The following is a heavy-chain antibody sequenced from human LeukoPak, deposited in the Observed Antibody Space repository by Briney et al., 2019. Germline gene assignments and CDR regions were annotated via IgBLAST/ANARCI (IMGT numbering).Heavy chain of an antibody. CDR3: AKDLPAGNYGYFDY. V-gene: IGHV3-23*01. Sequence: GGSLRLSCAASGFTFSSYAMSWVRQAPGKGLEWVSAISGSGGSTYYADSVNGRFAISRDNSKNTLYRQMNSLRAEDTAVYYCAKDLPAGNYGYFDYWGQGTLVTVSS. J-gene: IGHJ4*02. D-gene: IGHD3-10*01. CDR1: GFTFSSYA. CDR2: ISGSGGST.